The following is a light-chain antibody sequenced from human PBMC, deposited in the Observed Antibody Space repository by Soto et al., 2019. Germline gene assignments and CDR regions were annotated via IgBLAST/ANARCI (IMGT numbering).Light chain of an antibody. CDR2: DVS. CDR1: SSDVGGYNY. J-gene: IGLJ2*01. V-gene: IGLV2-14*01. CDR3: SSYTSSNVV. Sequence: QSVLTQPASVSGSPGQSITISCTATSSDVGGYNYVSWYQQHPGKAPKLMIYDVSNRPSGVSNRFSGSKSGNTASLTISGLQAEDEADYYCSSYTSSNVVFGGGTKLTVL.